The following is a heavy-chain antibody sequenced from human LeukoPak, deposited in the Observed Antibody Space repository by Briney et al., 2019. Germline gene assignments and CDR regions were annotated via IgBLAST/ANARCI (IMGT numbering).Heavy chain of an antibody. Sequence: ASVKVSCKASGYTFTSYAMNWVRQAPGQGLEWMGWINPNSGGTNHAQKFQGRVTMTRDTSISTAYMELSRLRSDDTAVYYCARVQWLRYDAFDIWGQGTMVTVSS. CDR2: INPNSGGT. V-gene: IGHV1-2*02. D-gene: IGHD5-12*01. J-gene: IGHJ3*02. CDR1: GYTFTSYA. CDR3: ARVQWLRYDAFDI.